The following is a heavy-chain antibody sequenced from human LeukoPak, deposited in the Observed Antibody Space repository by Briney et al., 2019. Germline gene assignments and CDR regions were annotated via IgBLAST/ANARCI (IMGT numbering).Heavy chain of an antibody. V-gene: IGHV4-39*01. CDR2: IYYSGST. Sequence: SETLSLTCTVSGGSISSSGDYWGWIRQPPGKGLEWIASIYYSGSTYYNPSLKSRVTISVDTSKNQLSLKLSSLTAADTAVYYCARHEYSGSYYGLSWFDPWGQGTLVTVSS. CDR3: ARHEYSGSYYGLSWFDP. J-gene: IGHJ5*02. CDR1: GGSISSSGDY. D-gene: IGHD1-26*01.